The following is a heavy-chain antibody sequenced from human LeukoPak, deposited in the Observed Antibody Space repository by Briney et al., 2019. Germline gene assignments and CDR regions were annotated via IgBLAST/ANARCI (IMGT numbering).Heavy chain of an antibody. Sequence: PGVSLRLSCAASGFTFSSYWMHWVRQAPGKGLMWVSRINTDGSTTTYADSVKGRFTISRDNAKNTLYLQMNSLRAEDTAVYYCAAQLLFRFDPWGQGTLVT. J-gene: IGHJ5*02. D-gene: IGHD2-21*02. CDR3: AAQLLFRFDP. V-gene: IGHV3-74*01. CDR2: INTDGSTT. CDR1: GFTFSSYW.